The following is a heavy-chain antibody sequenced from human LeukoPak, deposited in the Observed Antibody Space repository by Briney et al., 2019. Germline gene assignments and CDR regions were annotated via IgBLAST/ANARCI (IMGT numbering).Heavy chain of an antibody. J-gene: IGHJ3*02. CDR1: GGSFRGYY. CDR2: INHSGST. D-gene: IGHD6-13*01. V-gene: IGHV4-34*01. Sequence: SETPSLPCAGYGGSFRGYYWSRIRQPPGEGLEWIGEINHSGSTNYNPSLKSRVTISVDTSKNQFSLKLSSVTAADTAVYYCARGSRWTAFDIWGQGTMVTVSS. CDR3: ARGSRWTAFDI.